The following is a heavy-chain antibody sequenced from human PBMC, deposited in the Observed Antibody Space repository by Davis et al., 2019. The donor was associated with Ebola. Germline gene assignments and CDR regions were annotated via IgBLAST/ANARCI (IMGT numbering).Heavy chain of an antibody. J-gene: IGHJ6*02. V-gene: IGHV3-48*04. CDR1: GFTFSSYS. D-gene: IGHD3-3*01. Sequence: PGGSLRLSCAASGFTFSSYSMNWVRQAPGKGLEWVSYISSSSSTIYYADSVKGRFTISRDNAKNSLYLQMNSLRAEDTAVYYCVKTQFLEWSYGMDVWGQGTTVTVSS. CDR3: VKTQFLEWSYGMDV. CDR2: ISSSSSTI.